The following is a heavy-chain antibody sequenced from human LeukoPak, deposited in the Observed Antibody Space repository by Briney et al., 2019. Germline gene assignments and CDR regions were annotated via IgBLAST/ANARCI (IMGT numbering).Heavy chain of an antibody. J-gene: IGHJ4*02. CDR3: VRVGHTSGWDFDY. V-gene: IGHV1-2*02. Sequence: ASVKVSCKASGYTFTGHYIHWVRQAPGQGLEWMGFINPNSGGTNYAQKFRGRVTMTRDTSVSTAYMELSRLTSDDTAVYYCVRVGHTSGWDFDYWGQGTLVTVS. D-gene: IGHD6-19*01. CDR1: GYTFTGHY. CDR2: INPNSGGT.